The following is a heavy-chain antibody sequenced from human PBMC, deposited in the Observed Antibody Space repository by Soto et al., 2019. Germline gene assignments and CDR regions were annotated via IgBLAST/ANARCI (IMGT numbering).Heavy chain of an antibody. CDR1: GFTFSSYS. J-gene: IGHJ6*02. CDR2: ISSSSSYI. D-gene: IGHD3-3*01. CDR3: AGGRIRDDFWSGYLKYYYYYGMDV. Sequence: PGGSLRLSCAASGFTFSSYSMNWVRQAPGKGLEWVSSISSSSSYIYYADSVNGRFTISRDNAKNSLYLQMNSLRAEDTAVYYCAGGRIRDDFWSGYLKYYYYYGMDVWGQGTTVTVSS. V-gene: IGHV3-21*01.